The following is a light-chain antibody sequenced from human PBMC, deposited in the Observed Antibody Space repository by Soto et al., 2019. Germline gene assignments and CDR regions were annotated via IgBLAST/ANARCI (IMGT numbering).Light chain of an antibody. J-gene: IGLJ1*01. CDR3: FSFPTTSTPV. Sequence: QSALTQPASLSGSPGQSITIACTGTSSDIGAYDYVTWFQQHPGKAPKLMISEVNNRPSGVSNRFSGSKSGNTAYLTLSALQVEDEAEYFCFSFPTTSTPVFGTGTKVTV. CDR1: SSDIGAYDY. CDR2: EVN. V-gene: IGLV2-14*01.